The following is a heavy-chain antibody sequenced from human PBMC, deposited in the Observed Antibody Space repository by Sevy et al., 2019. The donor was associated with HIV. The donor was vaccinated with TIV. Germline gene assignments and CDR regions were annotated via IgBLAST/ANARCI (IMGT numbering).Heavy chain of an antibody. J-gene: IGHJ4*02. CDR1: GGSISSSSYY. Sequence: SETLSLTCTVSGGSISSSSYYWGWIRQPPGKGLEWIGSIYYSGSTYYNPSLKSRVTISVDTSKNQFSLKLSSVTAADTAVYYCAREHGYCSGGSCGPAFDYWGQGTLVTVSS. V-gene: IGHV4-39*01. CDR3: AREHGYCSGGSCGPAFDY. CDR2: IYYSGST. D-gene: IGHD2-15*01.